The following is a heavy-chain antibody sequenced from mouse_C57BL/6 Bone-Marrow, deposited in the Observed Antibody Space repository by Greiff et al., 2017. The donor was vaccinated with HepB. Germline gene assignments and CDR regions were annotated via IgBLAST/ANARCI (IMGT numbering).Heavy chain of an antibody. CDR3: ALPQTAQATSWLAY. CDR2: IDPSDSYT. J-gene: IGHJ3*01. D-gene: IGHD3-2*02. V-gene: IGHV1-50*01. CDR1: GYTFTSYW. Sequence: QVQLQQSGAELVKPGASVKLSCKASGYTFTSYWMQWVKQRPGQGLEWIGEIDPSDSYTNYNQKFKGKSTMTVDTSSSTAYRQLSSLTSEDSSVYYCALPQTAQATSWLAYWGQGTLVTVSA.